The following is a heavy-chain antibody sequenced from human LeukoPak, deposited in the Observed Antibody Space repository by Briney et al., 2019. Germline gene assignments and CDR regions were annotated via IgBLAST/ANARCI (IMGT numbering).Heavy chain of an antibody. D-gene: IGHD3-16*01. V-gene: IGHV3-11*01. CDR2: ISGSGNDI. J-gene: IGHJ4*02. CDR1: GFTFSDHY. Sequence: GGSLRLSCVASGFTFSDHYVAWIRQAPGKGPEWVAYISGSGNDIYHADSVKGRFIISRDNARKSVYLQMSGLSADDTAVYYCARGHYGLDYWGQGTLVTVSS. CDR3: ARGHYGLDY.